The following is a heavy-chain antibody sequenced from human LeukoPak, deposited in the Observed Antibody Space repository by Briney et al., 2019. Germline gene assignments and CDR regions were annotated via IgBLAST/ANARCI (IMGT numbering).Heavy chain of an antibody. V-gene: IGHV4-59*12. J-gene: IGHJ4*02. CDR2: IYYSGST. CDR1: DGSISSYY. CDR3: ARVGTRAYSSGWFYSY. D-gene: IGHD6-19*01. Sequence: SETLSLTCTVSDGSISSYYWSWIRQPPGKGLEWIGYIYYSGSTNYNPSLKSRVTISVDTSKNQFSLKLSSVTAADTAVYYCARVGTRAYSSGWFYSYWGQGTLVTVSS.